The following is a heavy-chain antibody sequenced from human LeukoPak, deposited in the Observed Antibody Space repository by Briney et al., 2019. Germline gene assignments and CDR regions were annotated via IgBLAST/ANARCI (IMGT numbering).Heavy chain of an antibody. CDR1: GFTFSSYW. CDR2: INSDGSST. J-gene: IGHJ3*02. V-gene: IGHV3-74*01. D-gene: IGHD4-17*01. Sequence: GGSLRLSCAASGFTFSSYWMHWVRQAPGKGLVWVSRINSDGSSTSYADSVKGRFTISRDNAKNTLYLQMSSLRAEDTAVYYCARGTDYAMNAFDIWGQGTMVTVSS. CDR3: ARGTDYAMNAFDI.